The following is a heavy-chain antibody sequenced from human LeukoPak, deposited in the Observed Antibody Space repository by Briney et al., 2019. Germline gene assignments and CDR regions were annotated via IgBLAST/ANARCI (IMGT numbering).Heavy chain of an antibody. CDR3: ARDRCSGGSCYGYYYGMDV. J-gene: IGHJ6*02. Sequence: RPGRSLRLSCAASGFTLDDYAMHWVRQAPGKGLEWVSGISWTSGSIGYADSVKGRFTISRDNAKNSLYLQMNSLRAEDTAVYYCARDRCSGGSCYGYYYGMDVWGQGTTVTVSS. CDR2: ISWTSGSI. V-gene: IGHV3-9*01. D-gene: IGHD2-15*01. CDR1: GFTLDDYA.